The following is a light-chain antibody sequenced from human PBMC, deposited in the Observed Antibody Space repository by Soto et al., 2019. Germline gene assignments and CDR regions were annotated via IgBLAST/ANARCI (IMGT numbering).Light chain of an antibody. CDR1: SSDIGGYTH. V-gene: IGLV2-14*01. J-gene: IGLJ1*01. CDR3: SSYTSDNLYV. Sequence: QSVLTQPASVSGSPGQSISISCTGTSSDIGGYTHVSWYQQYAGKAPKLMIYDVSSRPSGVTYRFSGSKSGNTASLTISGLQAEDEADYYCSSYTSDNLYVFGTGTKVTV. CDR2: DVS.